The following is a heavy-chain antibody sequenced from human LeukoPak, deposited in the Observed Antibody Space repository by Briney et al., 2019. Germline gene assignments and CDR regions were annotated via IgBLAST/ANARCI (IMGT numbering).Heavy chain of an antibody. CDR2: ISVSGNT. D-gene: IGHD6-19*01. J-gene: IGHJ4*02. V-gene: IGHV3-23*01. Sequence: GGSLRLSCAASGFTLSSYAMSWVRQGPGKGLEWVSAISVSGNTYHADSVKGRFTISRDNSKNTLYVQMNSLRAEDTAVYYCARGAYSRGWTTFDYWGQGILVTVSS. CDR1: GFTLSSYA. CDR3: ARGAYSRGWTTFDY.